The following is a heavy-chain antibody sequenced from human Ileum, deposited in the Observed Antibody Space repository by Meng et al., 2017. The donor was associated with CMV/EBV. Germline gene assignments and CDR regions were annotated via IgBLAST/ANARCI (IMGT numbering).Heavy chain of an antibody. CDR3: ARWSGSESYPSADY. Sequence: SETLSLTCTVSRGSINYSSWSWIRQSARKGLEWIGSVSYSGSTNYNPSLKGRVSISMDTSENQFSLKVTSVTAGDTAVYYCARWSGSESYPSADYWGQGTLVTVSS. CDR1: RGSINYSS. V-gene: IGHV4-59*01. J-gene: IGHJ4*02. D-gene: IGHD3-10*01. CDR2: VSYSGST.